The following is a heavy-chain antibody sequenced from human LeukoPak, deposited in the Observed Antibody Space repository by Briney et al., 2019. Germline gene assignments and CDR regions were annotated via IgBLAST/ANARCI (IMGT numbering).Heavy chain of an antibody. J-gene: IGHJ6*02. CDR2: ISYDGSNK. V-gene: IGHV3-30-3*01. CDR3: ARDNYGMDV. Sequence: PGGPLRLSCAASGFTFSSYAMHWVRQAPGKGLEWVAVISYDGSNKYYADSVKGRFTISRDNSKNTLYLQMNSLRAEDTAVYYCARDNYGMDVWGQGTTVTVSS. CDR1: GFTFSSYA.